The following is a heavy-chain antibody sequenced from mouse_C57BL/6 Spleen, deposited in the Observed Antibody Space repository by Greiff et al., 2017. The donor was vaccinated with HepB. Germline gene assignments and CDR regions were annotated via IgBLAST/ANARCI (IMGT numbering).Heavy chain of an antibody. Sequence: EVKLVESGGGLVKPGGSLKLSCAASGFTFSDYGMHWVRQAPEKGLEWVAYISSGSSTIDYADTVKGRFTISRDNAKNTLFLQMTSLRSEDTAMYYCATGSSYFYYFDYGGQGTTLTVSS. D-gene: IGHD1-1*01. CDR3: ATGSSYFYYFDY. J-gene: IGHJ2*01. V-gene: IGHV5-17*01. CDR1: GFTFSDYG. CDR2: ISSGSSTI.